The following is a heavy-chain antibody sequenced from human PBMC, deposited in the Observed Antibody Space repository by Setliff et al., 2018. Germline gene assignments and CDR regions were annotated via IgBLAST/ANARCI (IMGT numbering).Heavy chain of an antibody. V-gene: IGHV4-61*09. D-gene: IGHD1-26*01. Sequence: SETLSLTCSVSGASITSGGFYWTWIRQPAGKGLEWIGHISPSGSTTYSPSVKSRATISLDTSKNHFSLKLDSVAAADTALYYCARSPSSGAYWNPRPFYSDYWARGTLVTVSS. J-gene: IGHJ4*02. CDR3: ARSPSSGAYWNPRPFYSDY. CDR2: ISPSGST. CDR1: GASITSGGFY.